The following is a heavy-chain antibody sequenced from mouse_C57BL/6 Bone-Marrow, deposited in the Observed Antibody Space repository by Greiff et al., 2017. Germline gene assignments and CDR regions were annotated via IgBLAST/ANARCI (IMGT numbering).Heavy chain of an antibody. V-gene: IGHV5-17*01. D-gene: IGHD4-1*01. CDR2: ISSGSSTI. CDR1: GFTFSDYG. CDR3: ARLNWVYAMDY. J-gene: IGHJ4*01. Sequence: EVMLVESGGGLVKPGGSLKLSCAASGFTFSDYGMHWVRQAPEKGLEWVAYISSGSSTIYYADTVKGRFTISRDNAKDTLFLQMTSLRSEDTAMYYYARLNWVYAMDYWGQGTSVTVSS.